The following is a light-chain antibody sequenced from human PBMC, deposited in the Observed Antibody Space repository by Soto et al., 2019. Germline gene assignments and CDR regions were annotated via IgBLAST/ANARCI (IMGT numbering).Light chain of an antibody. Sequence: IVLTHSPGTLSLSPWQGATLSCRASQSLSSIYLAWYQQKPGQAPRLLIYRTSSRATGIPDRFSGSESETDFTLTISRLEPDDSAVYYCQQYGSSPRKFGPGTKVDIK. J-gene: IGKJ1*01. CDR2: RTS. CDR3: QQYGSSPRK. CDR1: QSLSSIY. V-gene: IGKV3-20*01.